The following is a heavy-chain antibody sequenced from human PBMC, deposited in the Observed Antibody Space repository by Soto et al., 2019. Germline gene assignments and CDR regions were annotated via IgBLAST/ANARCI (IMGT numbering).Heavy chain of an antibody. D-gene: IGHD5-12*01. CDR3: ARDQGVDYFDS. J-gene: IGHJ4*02. CDR1: GGSINSGAYY. Sequence: SETLSLTCTVSGGSINSGAYYWNWIRQHPGKGLEWIGYIHFSGSTYYNPSLKSRVAISTDTSNNQFSLRLSSVTAADTAVYYCARDQGVDYFDSWGQGALVTVSS. V-gene: IGHV4-31*03. CDR2: IHFSGST.